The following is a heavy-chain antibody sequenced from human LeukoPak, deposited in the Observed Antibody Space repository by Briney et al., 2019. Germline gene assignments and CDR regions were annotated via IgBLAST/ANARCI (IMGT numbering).Heavy chain of an antibody. V-gene: IGHV3-23*01. CDR1: GFTFAGHT. Sequence: GGSLRLSCAASGFTFAGHTMTWLRQAPGKGQEWVSIIGGRDDRTYYADSVEGRFTISRDNSKNILYLQMSSLRAEDTAVYYCAKDPNPFYDFWSGYKWGQGTLVTVSS. J-gene: IGHJ4*02. D-gene: IGHD3-3*01. CDR3: AKDPNPFYDFWSGYK. CDR2: IGGRDDRT.